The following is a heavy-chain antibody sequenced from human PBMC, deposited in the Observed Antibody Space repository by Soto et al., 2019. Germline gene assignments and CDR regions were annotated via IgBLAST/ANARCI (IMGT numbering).Heavy chain of an antibody. Sequence: LSLTCTVSGGSISSYYWSWIRQPPGKGLEWIGYIYYSGSTNYNPSLKSRVTISVDTSKNQFSLKLSSVTAADTAVYYCARASSGSYYNPIWFDPWGQGTLVTVSS. CDR2: IYYSGST. CDR1: GGSISSYY. CDR3: ARASSGSYYNPIWFDP. D-gene: IGHD3-10*01. V-gene: IGHV4-59*08. J-gene: IGHJ5*02.